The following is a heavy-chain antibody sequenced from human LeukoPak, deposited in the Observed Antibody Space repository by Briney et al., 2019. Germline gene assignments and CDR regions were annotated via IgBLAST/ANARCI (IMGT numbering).Heavy chain of an antibody. CDR2: INHSGST. CDR3: ARDMEGDDYGDYYVLYY. V-gene: IGHV4-34*01. J-gene: IGHJ4*02. D-gene: IGHD4-17*01. CDR1: GGSFSGYY. Sequence: PSETLSLTCADYGGSFSGYYWSWIRQPPGKGLEWIGEINHSGSTNYNPSLKSRVTISVDTSKNQFSLKLSSVTAADTAVYYCARDMEGDDYGDYYVLYYWGQGTLVTVSS.